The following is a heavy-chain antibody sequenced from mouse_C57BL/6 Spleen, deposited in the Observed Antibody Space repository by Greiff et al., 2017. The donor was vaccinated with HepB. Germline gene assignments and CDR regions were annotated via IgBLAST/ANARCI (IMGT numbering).Heavy chain of an antibody. Sequence: EVKLEESGGGLVKPGGSLKLSCAASGFTFSDYGMHWVRQAPEKGLEWVAYISSGSSTIYYADTEKGRFTISRDNAKNTLFLQMTSLRSEDTAMYYCARDGNYDFDYWGQGTTLTVSS. CDR3: ARDGNYDFDY. J-gene: IGHJ2*01. V-gene: IGHV5-17*01. CDR1: GFTFSDYG. D-gene: IGHD2-1*01. CDR2: ISSGSSTI.